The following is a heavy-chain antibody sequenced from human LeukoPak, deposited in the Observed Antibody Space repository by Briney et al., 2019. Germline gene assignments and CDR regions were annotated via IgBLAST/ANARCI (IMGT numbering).Heavy chain of an antibody. CDR1: GFSLSTSGVG. CDR3: AHSPDYGDPNWFDP. J-gene: IGHJ5*02. V-gene: IGHV2-5*01. CDR2: IYWNDDK. Sequence: SGPTLVKPTQTLTLTCTFSGFSLSTSGVGVGWIRQPPGKALEWLALIYWNDDKRYSPSLKSRLTITKDTSKNQVVLTMTNMDPVDTATYYCAHSPDYGDPNWFDPWGQGTLVTVSS. D-gene: IGHD4-17*01.